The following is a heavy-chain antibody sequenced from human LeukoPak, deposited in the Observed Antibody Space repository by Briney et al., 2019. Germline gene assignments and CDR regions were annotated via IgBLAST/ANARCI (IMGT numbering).Heavy chain of an antibody. CDR2: ISGSGGST. D-gene: IGHD3-9*01. Sequence: SGGSLRLSCAASGFTFSSYAMSWVRQAPGKGLEWVSAISGSGGSTYYADSVKGRFTISRDNSKNTLYLQMNSLRAEDTAVYYCAKDGRMIRYFDWLSASHFDYWGQGTLVTVSS. V-gene: IGHV3-23*01. CDR1: GFTFSSYA. J-gene: IGHJ4*02. CDR3: AKDGRMIRYFDWLSASHFDY.